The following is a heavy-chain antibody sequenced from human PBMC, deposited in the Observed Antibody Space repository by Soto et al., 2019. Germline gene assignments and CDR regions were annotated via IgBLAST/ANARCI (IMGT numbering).Heavy chain of an antibody. Sequence: PSETLSLTCTVSGGSTSSGGYYWSWIRQHPGKGLEWIGYIYYSGSTYYNPSLKSRVTISVDTSKNQFSLKLSSVTAADTAVYYCAKGVPAAPTPFDYWGQGTLVTVSS. CDR1: GGSTSSGGYY. CDR3: AKGVPAAPTPFDY. V-gene: IGHV4-31*03. CDR2: IYYSGST. D-gene: IGHD2-2*01. J-gene: IGHJ4*02.